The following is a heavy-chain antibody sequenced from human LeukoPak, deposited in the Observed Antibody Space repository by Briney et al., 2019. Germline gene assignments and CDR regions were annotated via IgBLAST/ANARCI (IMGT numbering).Heavy chain of an antibody. D-gene: IGHD6-6*01. CDR3: AKDGVRYSSSHRPYYYYYYMDV. Sequence: GGSLRLSCAASGFTFSSYAMHWVRQSPGKGLERVTFIRSDGSTEYYADSVKGRFTISRDNSKNTLYLQMNSLRAEDTAVYYCAKDGVRYSSSHRPYYYYYYMDVWGKGTTVTVSS. J-gene: IGHJ6*03. V-gene: IGHV3-30*02. CDR1: GFTFSSYA. CDR2: IRSDGSTE.